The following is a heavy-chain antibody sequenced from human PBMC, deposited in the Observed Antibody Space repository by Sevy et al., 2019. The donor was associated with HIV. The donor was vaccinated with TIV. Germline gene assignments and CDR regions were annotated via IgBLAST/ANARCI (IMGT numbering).Heavy chain of an antibody. Sequence: SETLSLTCAVYGGSFSGYYWSWIRQPPGKGLEWIGEINHSGSTNYNPSLKSRVTISVDTSKNQFSLELSSVTAADTAVYYCASLYCSGGSCFDYWGQGTLVTVSS. CDR2: INHSGST. V-gene: IGHV4-34*01. CDR1: GGSFSGYY. J-gene: IGHJ4*02. CDR3: ASLYCSGGSCFDY. D-gene: IGHD2-15*01.